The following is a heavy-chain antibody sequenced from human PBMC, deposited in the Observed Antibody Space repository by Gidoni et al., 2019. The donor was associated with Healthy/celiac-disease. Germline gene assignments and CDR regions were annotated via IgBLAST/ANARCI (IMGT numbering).Heavy chain of an antibody. CDR1: A. V-gene: IGHV3-23*01. Sequence: AMSWVRQAPGKGSGGSTYYADSVKGRFTISRDNSKNTLYLQMNSLRAEDTAVYYCAKDKIVGATLVWYFDLWGRGTLVTVSS. D-gene: IGHD1-26*01. CDR3: AKDKIVGATLVWYFDL. J-gene: IGHJ2*01. CDR2: SGGST.